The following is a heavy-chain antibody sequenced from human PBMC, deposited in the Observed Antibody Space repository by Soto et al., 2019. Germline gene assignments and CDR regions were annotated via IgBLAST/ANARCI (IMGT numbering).Heavy chain of an antibody. V-gene: IGHV4-59*01. CDR1: GGSITSYY. D-gene: IGHD3-16*01. CDR2: IYYSGST. Sequence: PSETLSLTCTVSGGSITSYYWSWIRQPPGKGLEWIGYIYYSGSTNYNPSLKTRVTISSDTSTNQFSLKLSPVTAADAAVYFCARDPGGSWSKRYFYYGLDVWGQGTKVTVSS. J-gene: IGHJ6*01. CDR3: ARDPGGSWSKRYFYYGLDV.